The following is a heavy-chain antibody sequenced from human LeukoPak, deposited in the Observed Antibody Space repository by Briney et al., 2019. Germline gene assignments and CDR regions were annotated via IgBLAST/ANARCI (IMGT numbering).Heavy chain of an antibody. CDR1: GSTFSSYA. J-gene: IGHJ4*02. CDR2: ISGSDGST. V-gene: IGHV3-23*01. D-gene: IGHD3-22*01. CDR3: AKGGHYYDSSGYLDY. Sequence: PGGSLRLSCAASGSTFSSYAMSWVRQAPGKGLEWVSAISGSDGSTYYADSVKGRFTISRDNSKNTLYLQMNSLRAEDTAVYYCAKGGHYYDSSGYLDYWGQGTLVTVSS.